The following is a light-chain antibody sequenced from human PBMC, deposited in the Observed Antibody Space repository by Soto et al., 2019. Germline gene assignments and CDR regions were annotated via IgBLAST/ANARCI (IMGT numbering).Light chain of an antibody. J-gene: IGLJ3*02. CDR2: EDN. V-gene: IGLV6-57*04. CDR3: QSYDSSNWV. Sequence: FMLTQPHSVSESPGKTVTISCTRTSGSIASNYVQWYQQRPGSAPTTVIYEDNQRPSGVPGRFSGSIDRSSNSASLTISGLKTEDEADYYCQSYDSSNWVFGGGTKLTVL. CDR1: SGSIASNY.